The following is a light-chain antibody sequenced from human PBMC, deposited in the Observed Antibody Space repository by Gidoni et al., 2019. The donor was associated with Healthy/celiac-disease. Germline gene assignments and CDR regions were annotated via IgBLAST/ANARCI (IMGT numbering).Light chain of an antibody. CDR1: QSISSW. V-gene: IGKV1-5*03. CDR2: KAS. Sequence: DIQMTQSPSTLSASVGDRVTITCRASQSISSWLAWYQQKPGKATKLLIYKASSLESGVPSRFSGSGSGTEFTLTISSLQPDDFANYYCQQYNSYSRTFGQGTKVEIK. J-gene: IGKJ1*01. CDR3: QQYNSYSRT.